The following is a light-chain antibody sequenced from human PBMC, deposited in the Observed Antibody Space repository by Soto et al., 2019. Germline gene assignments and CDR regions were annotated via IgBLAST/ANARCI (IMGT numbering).Light chain of an antibody. V-gene: IGKV3-15*01. CDR3: QQYNNWPMYT. CDR2: GAS. J-gene: IGKJ2*01. CDR1: HSVSSN. Sequence: IVMSQSPATLSVSPGERATLSCRASHSVSSNLAWYQQTPGQAPRLLIYGASTRATGIPARFSGSGSGTECTLTISSLQSEDFADYYCQQYNNWPMYTFGEGIKLEIK.